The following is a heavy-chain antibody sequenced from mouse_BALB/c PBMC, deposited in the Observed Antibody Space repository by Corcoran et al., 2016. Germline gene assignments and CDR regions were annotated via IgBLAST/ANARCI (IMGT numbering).Heavy chain of an antibody. J-gene: IGHJ1*01. CDR2: IDPANGNT. CDR3: ANWDWYVDV. V-gene: IGHV14-3*02. D-gene: IGHD4-1*01. Sequence: EVQLRQSGAELVKPGATVKLSCTSSGFKIKDTNRHGVKQRPEKGLKWIGRIDPANGNTKYDPKFQGKATITADTSSNTAYLQLSSLTSEDTAVYYCANWDWYVDVWGAGTTVTVS. CDR1: GFKIKDTN.